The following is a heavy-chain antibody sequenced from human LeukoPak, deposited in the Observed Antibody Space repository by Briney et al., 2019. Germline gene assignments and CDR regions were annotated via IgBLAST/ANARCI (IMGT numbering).Heavy chain of an antibody. V-gene: IGHV1-18*01. CDR3: ARAIVVVPAAAGMDV. J-gene: IGHJ6*02. CDR2: ISAYNGNT. CDR1: GYTFTSYG. D-gene: IGHD2-2*01. Sequence: ASVKVSCTASGYTFTSYGISWVRQAPGQGLEWMGWISAYNGNTNYAQKLQGRVTMTTDTSTSTAYMELRSLRSDDTAVYYCARAIVVVPAAAGMDVWGQGTTVTVSS.